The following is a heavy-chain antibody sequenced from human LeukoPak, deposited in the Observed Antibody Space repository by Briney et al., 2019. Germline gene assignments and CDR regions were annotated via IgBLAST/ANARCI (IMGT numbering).Heavy chain of an antibody. CDR2: IYYSGST. D-gene: IGHD3-10*01. Sequence: PSETLSLTCTVSGGSISSYYWSWIRQPPGKGLEWIGYIYYSGSTNYNPSLKSRVTISVDTSKNQFSLKLSSVTAADTAVYYCARWAPMVSFDYWGQGTLVTVSS. CDR3: ARWAPMVSFDY. V-gene: IGHV4-59*01. J-gene: IGHJ4*02. CDR1: GGSISSYY.